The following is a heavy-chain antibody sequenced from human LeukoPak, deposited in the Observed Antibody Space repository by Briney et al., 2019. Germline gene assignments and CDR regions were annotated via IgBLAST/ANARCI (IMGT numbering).Heavy chain of an antibody. Sequence: PSETLSLTCTVSGGSISSYYWSWIRQPAGKGLEWIGRIYTSGSTNYNPSLKSRVTISVDKSKNQFSLKLSSVTAADTAVYYCARGRDTPRYYYYMDVWGKGTTVTVSS. V-gene: IGHV4-4*07. CDR1: GGSISSYY. J-gene: IGHJ6*03. CDR3: ARGRDTPRYYYYMDV. CDR2: IYTSGST. D-gene: IGHD5-18*01.